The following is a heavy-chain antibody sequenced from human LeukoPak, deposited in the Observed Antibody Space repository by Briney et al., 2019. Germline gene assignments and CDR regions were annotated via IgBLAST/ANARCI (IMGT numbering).Heavy chain of an antibody. CDR2: ISGSGGST. V-gene: IGHV3-23*01. CDR3: AKGGDYDFWSGYHFGY. J-gene: IGHJ4*02. CDR1: GFTFSSYA. Sequence: GGSLRLSCAASGFTFSSYAMSWVRQAPGKGLEWVSAISGSGGSTYYADSVKGRFTISRDNSKNTLYLQMNSLRAEDTAVYYCAKGGDYDFWSGYHFGYLGQGTLVTVSS. D-gene: IGHD3-3*01.